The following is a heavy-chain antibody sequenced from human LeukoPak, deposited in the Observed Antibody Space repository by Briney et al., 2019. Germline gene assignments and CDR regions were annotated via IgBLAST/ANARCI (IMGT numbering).Heavy chain of an antibody. J-gene: IGHJ6*02. CDR2: INHSGST. CDR3: ARGPYRSSTSCYTYNNYYYYYGMDV. V-gene: IGHV4-34*01. Sequence: SETLSLTCAVYGGSFSGYYWSWIRQPPGKGLEWIGEINHSGSTNYNPSLKSRVTISVDTSKNQFSLKLSSVTAADTAVYYCARGPYRSSTSCYTYNNYYYYYGMDVWGQGTTVTVSS. D-gene: IGHD2-2*01. CDR1: GGSFSGYY.